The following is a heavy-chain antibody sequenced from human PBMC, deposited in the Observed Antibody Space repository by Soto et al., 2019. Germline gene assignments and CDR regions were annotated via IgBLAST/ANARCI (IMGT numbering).Heavy chain of an antibody. CDR3: ARAREFNAFDI. V-gene: IGHV3-30-3*01. CDR1: GFTISSYA. CDR2: VSYDGINK. J-gene: IGHJ3*02. Sequence: QVQLVESRGGVVQPGRSLRLSCAASGFTISSYAMHWVRQAPGKGLEWVAVVSYDGINKYYADSVKGRFTISRDNSKNTLYLQMNSLRAEDTAVYYCARAREFNAFDIWGQGTMVTVSS. D-gene: IGHD3-10*01.